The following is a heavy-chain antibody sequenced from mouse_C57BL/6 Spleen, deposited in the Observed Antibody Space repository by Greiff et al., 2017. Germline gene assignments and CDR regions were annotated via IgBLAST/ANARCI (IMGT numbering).Heavy chain of an antibody. D-gene: IGHD2-4*01. Sequence: VQLQQSGAELVRPGASVKLSCTASGFNIKDDYMHWVQQTPEQGLEWIGWIDPENGDTEYASKFQGKATITADTSSNTAYLQLSSLTSEDTAVYYCTRLRREDYFDYWGQGTTLTVSS. CDR2: IDPENGDT. V-gene: IGHV14-4*01. CDR1: GFNIKDDY. CDR3: TRLRREDYFDY. J-gene: IGHJ2*01.